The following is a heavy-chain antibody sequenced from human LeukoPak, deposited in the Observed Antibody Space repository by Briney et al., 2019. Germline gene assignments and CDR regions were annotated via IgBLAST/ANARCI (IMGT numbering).Heavy chain of an antibody. Sequence: EASVKVSCKASGYTFTGYYMHWVRQAPGQGLEWMGWINPNSGGTNYAQQFQGRVTMTRDTSIGTAYMELSRLRSDDTAVYYCAREIAVAGSELFDYWGQGTLVTVSS. V-gene: IGHV1-2*02. D-gene: IGHD6-19*01. CDR3: AREIAVAGSELFDY. CDR1: GYTFTGYY. J-gene: IGHJ4*02. CDR2: INPNSGGT.